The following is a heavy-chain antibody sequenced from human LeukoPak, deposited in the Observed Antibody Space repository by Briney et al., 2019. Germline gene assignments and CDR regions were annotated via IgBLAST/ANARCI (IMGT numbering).Heavy chain of an antibody. CDR1: GFTFSSYA. V-gene: IGHV3-23*01. J-gene: IGHJ6*02. D-gene: IGHD3-10*01. CDR3: AKDMVRGVIPHYYYYGMDV. Sequence: GGSLRHSCAASGFTFSSYAMSWVRQAPGKGLEWVSAISGSGGSTYYADSVKGRFTISRDNSKNSLNLQMNSLRTEDTALYYCAKDMVRGVIPHYYYYGMDVWGQGTTVTVSS. CDR2: ISGSGGST.